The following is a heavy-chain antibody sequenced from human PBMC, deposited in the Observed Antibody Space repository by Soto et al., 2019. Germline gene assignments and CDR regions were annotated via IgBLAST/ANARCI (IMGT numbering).Heavy chain of an antibody. J-gene: IGHJ5*02. CDR3: ARIVGGEPDH. CDR1: GGSVSSGSYY. D-gene: IGHD3-16*01. CDR2: IYYSGST. V-gene: IGHV4-61*01. Sequence: PSETLSLTCTVSGGSVSSGSYYWSWIRQPPGKGLEWIGYIYYSGSTNYNPSLKSRISINSDTSKNQFSLHLKSATPEDTAIYYCARIVGGEPDHWGLGTLVTVSS.